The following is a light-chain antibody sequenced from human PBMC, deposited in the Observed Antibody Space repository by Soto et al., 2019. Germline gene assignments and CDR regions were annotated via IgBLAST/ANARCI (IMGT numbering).Light chain of an antibody. V-gene: IGLV2-8*01. CDR3: TSYAGGNNV. CDR2: EVN. J-gene: IGLJ1*01. Sequence: QAVVTQPPSASGSPGQSVTISCTGTSSDVGGYNYVSWYQQHPGKVPKLIIYEVNKRPSGVPDRFSGSKSGNTASLIVAGLQAEDEADYYCTSYAGGNNVFGTGTKVTVL. CDR1: SSDVGGYNY.